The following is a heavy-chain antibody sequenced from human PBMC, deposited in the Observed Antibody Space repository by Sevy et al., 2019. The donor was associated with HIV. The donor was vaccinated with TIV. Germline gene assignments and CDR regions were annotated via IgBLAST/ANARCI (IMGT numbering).Heavy chain of an antibody. D-gene: IGHD6-19*01. CDR3: ARPDLSGWYFDF. CDR1: GFTFSSYS. J-gene: IGHJ4*01. V-gene: IGHV3-48*01. Sequence: GGSLRLSCVASGFTFSSYSMNWVRQAPGKGLEWVSYISSSSDSSRTLYYAVSVKGRFSISRDNAKNSVHLQMTGRRVEDTAVYYCARPDLSGWYFDFWGHGTLVTVSS. CDR2: ISSSSDSSRTL.